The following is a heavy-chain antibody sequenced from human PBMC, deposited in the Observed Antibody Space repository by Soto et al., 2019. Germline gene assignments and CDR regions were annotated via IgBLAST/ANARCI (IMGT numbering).Heavy chain of an antibody. V-gene: IGHV4-34*01. CDR2: INHSGST. J-gene: IGHJ4*02. D-gene: IGHD3-22*01. CDR3: ARGQPTRYYDSSGYRDY. CDR1: GGSFSGYY. Sequence: SETLSLTCAVYGGSFSGYYWSWIRQPPGKGPEWMGEINHSGSTNYNPSLKSRVTISVDTSKNQFSLKLSSVTAADTAVYYCARGQPTRYYDSSGYRDYWGQGTLVTVSS.